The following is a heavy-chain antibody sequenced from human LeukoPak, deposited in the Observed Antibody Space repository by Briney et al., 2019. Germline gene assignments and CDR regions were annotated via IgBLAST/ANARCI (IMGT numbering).Heavy chain of an antibody. CDR2: IKSKTDGGTT. CDR1: GFTFSNAW. Sequence: PGGSLRLSCAAPGFTFSNAWMSWVRQAPGKGLEWVGRIKSKTDGGTTDYAAPVKGRFTISRDDSKNTLYLQMNSLKTEDTAVYYCTTMYYYDSSGYYEEYWGQGTLVTVSS. J-gene: IGHJ4*02. V-gene: IGHV3-15*01. D-gene: IGHD3-22*01. CDR3: TTMYYYDSSGYYEEY.